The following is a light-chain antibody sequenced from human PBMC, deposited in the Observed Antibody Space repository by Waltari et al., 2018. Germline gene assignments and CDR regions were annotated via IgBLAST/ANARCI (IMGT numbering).Light chain of an antibody. CDR1: QSLQESNGFNY. Sequence: DIVMDKSSISLAGNPGKTASISCRSSQSLQESNGFNYLDWDLQQAGPSPKLLIFVGSNRATGVPDRFNGRGSGTDFTLESSRVEAEDVGVYYCMRALQTPLTFSPVTKLEIK. CDR2: VGS. V-gene: IGKV2-28*01. CDR3: MRALQTPLT. J-gene: IGKJ3*01.